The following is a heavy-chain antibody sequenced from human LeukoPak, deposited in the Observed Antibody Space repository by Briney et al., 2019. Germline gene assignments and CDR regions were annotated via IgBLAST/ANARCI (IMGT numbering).Heavy chain of an antibody. D-gene: IGHD6-13*01. J-gene: IGHJ5*02. CDR1: GYTFTSYD. V-gene: IGHV1-8*01. Sequence: ASVKVSCKASGYTFTSYDINWVRQATGQGPEWMGWMNPNSGNTGYAQKFQGRVTMTRNTSISTAYMELSSLRSEDTAVYYCARVLYSSSWYGDYNWFDPWGQGTLVTVSS. CDR2: MNPNSGNT. CDR3: ARVLYSSSWYGDYNWFDP.